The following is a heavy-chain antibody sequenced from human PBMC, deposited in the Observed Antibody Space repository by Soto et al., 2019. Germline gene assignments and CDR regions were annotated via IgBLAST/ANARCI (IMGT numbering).Heavy chain of an antibody. CDR3: ARLATRYYFDY. D-gene: IGHD1-1*01. J-gene: IGHJ4*02. CDR1: GGSISSYY. V-gene: IGHV4-59*01. Sequence: AETLSLTCTVSGGSISSYYWSWIRQPPGKGLEWIGYIYYSGSTNYNPSLKSRVTISVDTSKNQFSLKMSSVTAADTAVYYCARLATRYYFDYWGQGTLVTVSS. CDR2: IYYSGST.